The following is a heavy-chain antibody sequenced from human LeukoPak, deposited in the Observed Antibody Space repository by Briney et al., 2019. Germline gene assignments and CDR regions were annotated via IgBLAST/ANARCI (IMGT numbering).Heavy chain of an antibody. D-gene: IGHD6-19*01. Sequence: GASVKVSCKVSGYTLTELSMHWVRQAPGKGLEGMGGFDPEDGETIYAQKFQGRVTMTEDTSTDTAYMELSSLRSEDTAVYYCATGDTEQWLVPFDYWGQGTSVTVSS. CDR2: FDPEDGET. J-gene: IGHJ4*02. CDR1: GYTLTELS. CDR3: ATGDTEQWLVPFDY. V-gene: IGHV1-24*01.